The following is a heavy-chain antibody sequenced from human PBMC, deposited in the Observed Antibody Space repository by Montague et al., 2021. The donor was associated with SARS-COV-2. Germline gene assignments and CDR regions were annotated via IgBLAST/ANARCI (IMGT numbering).Heavy chain of an antibody. CDR2: ISYSGST. D-gene: IGHD2-2*01. J-gene: IGHJ5*02. CDR1: GASVRSGNSY. V-gene: IGHV4-61*01. CDR3: ARARVVVPTTRNWFDP. Sequence: SETLSLTCTVSGASVRSGNSYWNWIRQPPGKGLEWIGYISYSGSTNYSPSLKSRVTISVDTSKNRFSLKLSSVTAADTAMYYCARARVVVPTTRNWFDPWGQGTLVTVSS.